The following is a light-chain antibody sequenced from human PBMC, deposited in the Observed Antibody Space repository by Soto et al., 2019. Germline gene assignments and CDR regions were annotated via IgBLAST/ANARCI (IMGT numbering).Light chain of an antibody. V-gene: IGKV3-15*01. CDR3: QQYNNPLT. J-gene: IGKJ4*01. CDR2: GAS. Sequence: EIVMTQSPATLSVSPGERATLSCRASQSVSSNLAWYQQKPGQAPRLLISGASTRATGIPARFSGSGSGTEFTLTISSLQSVDFAVYYCQQYNNPLTFGGGTKVESK. CDR1: QSVSSN.